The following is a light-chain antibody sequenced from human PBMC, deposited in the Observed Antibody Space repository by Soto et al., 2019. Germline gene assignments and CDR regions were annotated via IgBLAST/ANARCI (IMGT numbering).Light chain of an antibody. CDR1: QSVGSD. CDR2: DIF. Sequence: ELVMTQSPAPLSVSPGAIAALSPRASQSVGSDLAWYQQKPGQAPRRVIYDIFTRATGVPTRISGSGSGTEFTLTISSLQSEDFAVYCCQQYNNWPRTFGQGTKVDI. CDR3: QQYNNWPRT. J-gene: IGKJ1*01. V-gene: IGKV3D-15*01.